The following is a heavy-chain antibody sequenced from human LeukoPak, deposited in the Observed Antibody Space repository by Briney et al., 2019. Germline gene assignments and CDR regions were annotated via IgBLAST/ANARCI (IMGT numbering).Heavy chain of an antibody. V-gene: IGHV3-23*01. CDR2: ISGSGGST. Sequence: GGSLRLSCAASGFTFSSYAMSWVRQAPGKGLEWVSAISGSGGSTYYADSVKGRFTISRDNAKSSLYLQMNSLRAEDTAVYYCARRPKSSYYGMDVWGQGTTVTVSS. CDR1: GFTFSSYA. J-gene: IGHJ6*02. CDR3: ARRPKSSYYGMDV.